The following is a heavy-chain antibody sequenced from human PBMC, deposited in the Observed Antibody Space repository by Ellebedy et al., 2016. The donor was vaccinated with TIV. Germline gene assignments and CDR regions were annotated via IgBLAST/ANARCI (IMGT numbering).Heavy chain of an antibody. CDR3: PKGQRVVTAPFDY. CDR2: VSGSGGTT. CDR1: GFTFSSYA. Sequence: GESLKISCAASGFTFSSYAMSWVRQAPGKGLEWVSAVSGSGGTTYYADSVKGRFTISRDNSKNTLSLQMNSLRAEDTAVYYCPKGQRVVTAPFDYWGHGTLVTVSS. D-gene: IGHD2-21*02. V-gene: IGHV3-23*01. J-gene: IGHJ4*01.